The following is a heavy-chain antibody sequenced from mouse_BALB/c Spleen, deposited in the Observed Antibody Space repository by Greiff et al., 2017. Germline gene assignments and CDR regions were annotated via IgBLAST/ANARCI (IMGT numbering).Heavy chain of an antibody. CDR2: ISSGSSTI. J-gene: IGHJ4*01. Sequence: EVNVVESGGGLVQPGGSRKLSCAASGFTFSSFGMHWVRQAPEKGLEWVAYISSGSSTIYYADTVKGRFTISRDNPKNTLFLQMTSLRSEDTAMYYCARWGAVAMDYWGQGTSVTVSS. CDR3: ARWGAVAMDY. V-gene: IGHV5-17*02. CDR1: GFTFSSFG.